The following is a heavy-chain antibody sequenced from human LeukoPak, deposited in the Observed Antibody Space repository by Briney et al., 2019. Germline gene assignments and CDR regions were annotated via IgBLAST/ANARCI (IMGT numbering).Heavy chain of an antibody. Sequence: SETLSLTCTVSGGSISSGDYYWSWIRQPPGKGLEWIGYIYYSGSTYYNPPLKSRVTISVDTSKNQFSLKLSSVTAADTAVYYCARGNCSSTSCYQEFDYWGQGTLVAVSS. CDR2: IYYSGST. CDR3: ARGNCSSTSCYQEFDY. D-gene: IGHD2-2*01. V-gene: IGHV4-30-4*08. J-gene: IGHJ4*02. CDR1: GGSISSGDYY.